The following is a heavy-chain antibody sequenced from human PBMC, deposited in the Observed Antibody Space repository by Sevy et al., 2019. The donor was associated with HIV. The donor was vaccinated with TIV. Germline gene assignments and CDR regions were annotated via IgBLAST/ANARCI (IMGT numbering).Heavy chain of an antibody. CDR2: IKQDGSEK. CDR1: GFTFSSYW. V-gene: IGHV3-7*01. Sequence: GGSLRLSCAASGFTFSSYWMSWVRQAPGKGLEWVANIKQDGSEKYYVDSVKGRFTISRDNAKNSLYLQMNSLRAEDTAEYYCASDQGNTGIYYYYGMDVWGQVTTVTVSS. D-gene: IGHD3-10*01. J-gene: IGHJ6*02. CDR3: ASDQGNTGIYYYYGMDV.